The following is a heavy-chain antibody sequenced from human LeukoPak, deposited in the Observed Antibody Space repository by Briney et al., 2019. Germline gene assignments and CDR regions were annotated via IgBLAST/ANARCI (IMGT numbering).Heavy chain of an antibody. CDR1: GFTFSSYA. J-gene: IGHJ4*02. Sequence: GGSLRLSCAGSGFTFSSYAMSWVRQAPGKGLEWVSAISDSGDYTYYADSVKGRFTISRDNSKNTLYLQMNSLRAEDTAVYYCAKDQGFLIAAADNFDFWGQGTLVTVSS. CDR2: ISDSGDYT. V-gene: IGHV3-23*01. CDR3: AKDQGFLIAAADNFDF. D-gene: IGHD6-13*01.